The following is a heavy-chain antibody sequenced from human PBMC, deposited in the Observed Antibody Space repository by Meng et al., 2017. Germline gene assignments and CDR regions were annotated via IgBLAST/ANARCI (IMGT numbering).Heavy chain of an antibody. D-gene: IGHD6-13*01. CDR1: GYTFPDYW. Sequence: QVQLVHLGAEVKKPGASVKVSCKASGYTFPDYWLHWVRRAPGQGLEWMGRINPKSGDTHYAQRFQGRVTMTGDTSISTAYMELSGLRSDDTAMYYCARDEDISAAGKLFGDYWGQGTLVTVSS. J-gene: IGHJ4*02. CDR3: ARDEDISAAGKLFGDY. V-gene: IGHV1-2*06. CDR2: INPKSGDT.